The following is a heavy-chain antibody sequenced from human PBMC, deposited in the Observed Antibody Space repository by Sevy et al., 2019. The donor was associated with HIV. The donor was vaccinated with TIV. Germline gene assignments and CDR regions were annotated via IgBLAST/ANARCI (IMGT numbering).Heavy chain of an antibody. D-gene: IGHD4-17*01. Sequence: GGSLRLSCAASGFTFSSYAMSWVRQAPGKGLEWVSSISGPGVTTYYADSGKGRFTAPRENSRNRLYLQMNSLRGDDSALYYCAKGDEPATDYGDYVPNAFDIWGQGTMVTVSS. CDR2: ISGPGVTT. V-gene: IGHV3-23*01. J-gene: IGHJ3*02. CDR3: AKGDEPATDYGDYVPNAFDI. CDR1: GFTFSSYA.